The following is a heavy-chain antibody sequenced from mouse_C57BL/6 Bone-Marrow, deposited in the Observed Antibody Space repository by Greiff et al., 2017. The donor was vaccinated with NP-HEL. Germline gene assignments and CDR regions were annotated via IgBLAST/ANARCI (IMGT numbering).Heavy chain of an antibody. CDR2: IDPSDSYT. CDR1: GYTFTSYW. D-gene: IGHD1-1*01. J-gene: IGHJ2*01. CDR3: AREITTVVATGGY. Sequence: QVQLQQSGAELVKPGASVKLSCKASGYTFTSYWMQWVKQRPGQGLEWIGEIDPSDSYTNYNQKFKGKATLTVDTSSSTAYMQLSSLTSEDSAVYYCAREITTVVATGGYWGQGTTLTVSS. V-gene: IGHV1-50*01.